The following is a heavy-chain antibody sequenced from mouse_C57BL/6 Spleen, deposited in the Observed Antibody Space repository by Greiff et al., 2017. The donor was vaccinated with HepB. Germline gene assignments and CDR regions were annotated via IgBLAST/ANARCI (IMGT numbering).Heavy chain of an antibody. CDR1: GYTFTSYW. CDR3: ARHGAMDY. Sequence: QVQLQQPGAELVKPGASVKPSCKASGYTFTSYWMQWVKQRPGQGLEWIGEIDPSDSYTNYNQKFKGKATLTVDTSSSTAYMQLSSLTSEDSAVYYCARHGAMDYWGQGTSVTVSS. J-gene: IGHJ4*01. CDR2: IDPSDSYT. V-gene: IGHV1-50*01.